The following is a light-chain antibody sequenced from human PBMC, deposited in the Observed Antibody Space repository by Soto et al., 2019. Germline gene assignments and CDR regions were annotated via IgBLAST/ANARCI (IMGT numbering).Light chain of an antibody. CDR2: GIS. CDR1: QSVTNRY. Sequence: ESVLTQSPGSLSLSPGERATLSCRASQSVTNRYFAWYQQRPGQAPRLLIYGISNRATGIPDRFSGSGSGTDFTLTISRLEPEDFVVYYCQQYSSSPHTLGQGTELEVK. J-gene: IGKJ2*01. CDR3: QQYSSSPHT. V-gene: IGKV3-20*01.